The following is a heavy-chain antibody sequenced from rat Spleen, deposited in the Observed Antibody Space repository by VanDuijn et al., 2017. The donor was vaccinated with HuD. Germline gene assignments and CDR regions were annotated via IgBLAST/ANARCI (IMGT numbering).Heavy chain of an antibody. Sequence: EVQLMESGGGLLQRKKHPQLSGAVSGLTFSYYQKGWVRQDRKKHLECVGTLIYDGGSTYYRYSVKGRFTISRDNAKSSLYLQMDSLRSEDTATYYCTTPALSYYGYNSFDYWGQGVMVTVSS. CDR2: LIYDGGST. J-gene: IGHJ2*01. V-gene: IGHV5-20*01. D-gene: IGHD1-7*01. CDR3: TTPALSYYGYNSFDY. CDR1: GLTFSYYQ.